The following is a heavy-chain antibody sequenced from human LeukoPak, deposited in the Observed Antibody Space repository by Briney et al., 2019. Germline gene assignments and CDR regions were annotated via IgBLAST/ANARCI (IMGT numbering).Heavy chain of an antibody. J-gene: IGHJ4*02. CDR2: MYTGGTT. CDR1: GFSVSGTH. V-gene: IGHV3-53*01. CDR3: AKDEATSGGGLAS. D-gene: IGHD3-16*01. Sequence: PGGSLRLSCAASGFSVSGTHMSWVRQAPGKGLEWVSAMYTGGTTYYADSVQGRFTIFRDNSKNTLDLQMNNLRAEDAAGYYCAKDEATSGGGLASWGEGTLASVSS.